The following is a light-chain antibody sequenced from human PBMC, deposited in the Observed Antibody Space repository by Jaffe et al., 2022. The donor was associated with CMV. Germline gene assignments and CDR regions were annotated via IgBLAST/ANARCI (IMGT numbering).Light chain of an antibody. V-gene: IGKV3-20*01. Sequence: EIVLTQSPTTLSLSPGERATLSCRASQTVTSKYLAWYQQKPGQSPRLLIYDASTRATGIPDRFSGSGSGTDFTLTIDRLEPEDFAVYYCHKYGYSPPHTFGGGTKVELK. CDR2: DAS. CDR1: QTVTSKY. J-gene: IGKJ4*01. CDR3: HKYGYSPPHT.